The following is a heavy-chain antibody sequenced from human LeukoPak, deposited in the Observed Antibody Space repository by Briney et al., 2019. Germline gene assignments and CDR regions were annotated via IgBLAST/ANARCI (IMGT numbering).Heavy chain of an antibody. CDR2: IKQDGSEK. CDR1: GFTFSSFW. CDR3: ARLSVTNNFDY. J-gene: IGHJ4*02. Sequence: PGGSLRLSCAASGFTFSSFWMSWVRQAPGKGLEWVANIKQDGSEKYCVDSVKGRFTISRDNAKNSLYLQMNGLRAEDTAVYYCARLSVTNNFDYWGQGTLVTVSS. V-gene: IGHV3-7*01. D-gene: IGHD4-11*01.